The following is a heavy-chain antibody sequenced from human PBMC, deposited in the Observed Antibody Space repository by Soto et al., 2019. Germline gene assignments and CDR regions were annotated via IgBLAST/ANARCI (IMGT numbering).Heavy chain of an antibody. CDR1: GGSFSGYY. Sequence: SETLSLTCAVYGGSFSGYYWSWIRQPPGKGLEWIGEINHSGSTNYNPSLKSRVTISVDTSKNQFSLKLSSVTAAETAVYYCAREPGGKNWFDTWGQGALVTVSS. V-gene: IGHV4-34*01. D-gene: IGHD3-16*01. CDR2: INHSGST. J-gene: IGHJ5*02. CDR3: AREPGGKNWFDT.